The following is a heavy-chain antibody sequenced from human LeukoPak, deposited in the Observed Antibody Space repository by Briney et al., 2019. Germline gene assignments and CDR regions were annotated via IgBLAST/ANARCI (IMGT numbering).Heavy chain of an antibody. CDR2: IGTAGDT. D-gene: IGHD3-22*01. CDR3: ARDKYETSGCFDY. Sequence: GGSLRLSCAASGFTFSSYDMHWVRQPTGKRLEWVSAIGTAGDTYYPGSVKGRFTISRDNAKNSLYLQMNSLRAGDTAVYYCARDKYETSGCFDYWGQGALVTVSS. CDR1: GFTFSSYD. J-gene: IGHJ4*02. V-gene: IGHV3-13*01.